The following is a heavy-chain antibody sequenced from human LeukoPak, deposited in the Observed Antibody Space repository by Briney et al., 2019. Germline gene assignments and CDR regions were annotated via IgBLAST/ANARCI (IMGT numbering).Heavy chain of an antibody. Sequence: GGSLRLSCAASGFTFSNYAMSWVRQAPGRGLDWVSTIRNSGVDTHYADSVKGRFTISRDNSKNTLYLQMNSLRGEDTARYYCVKNSRNNYYSAKDYWGQGTLVTVSS. CDR2: IRNSGVDT. CDR3: VKNSRNNYYSAKDY. V-gene: IGHV3-23*01. D-gene: IGHD1-26*01. J-gene: IGHJ4*02. CDR1: GFTFSNYA.